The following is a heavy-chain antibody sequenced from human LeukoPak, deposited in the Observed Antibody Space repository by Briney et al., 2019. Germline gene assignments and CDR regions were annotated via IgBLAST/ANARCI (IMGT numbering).Heavy chain of an antibody. V-gene: IGHV3-48*03. J-gene: IGHJ4*02. D-gene: IGHD3-10*01. CDR3: ARNTRSTEYYYGSGSYYSYYFDY. Sequence: PGGSLRLSCTASGFIFSTYEMNWVRQAPGKGPEWLSYISATGSIIHYADSVKGRFTISRDNAKNSLYLQMNSLRAEDTALYYCARNTRSTEYYYGSGSYYSYYFDYWGQGTLVTVSS. CDR2: ISATGSII. CDR1: GFIFSTYE.